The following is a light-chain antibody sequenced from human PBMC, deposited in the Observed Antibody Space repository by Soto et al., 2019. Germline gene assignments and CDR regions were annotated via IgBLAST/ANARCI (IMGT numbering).Light chain of an antibody. J-gene: IGLJ2*01. V-gene: IGLV1-51*02. CDR3: GTWDSSLNGVV. Sequence: QSVLTQPPSVSAAPGQSVTISCSGSRSNLGDNYLSWYQQVPGTAPKLLIYQNDKRPSGIPDRFSASKSGTSATLDITGLQTGDEAGYYCGTWDSSLNGVVFGGGTKLTVL. CDR1: RSNLGDNY. CDR2: QND.